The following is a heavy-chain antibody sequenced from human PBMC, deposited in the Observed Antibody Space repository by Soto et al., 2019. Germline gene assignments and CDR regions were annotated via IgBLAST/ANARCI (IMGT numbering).Heavy chain of an antibody. V-gene: IGHV1-2*02. CDR3: ARAFLAKHNWFDP. D-gene: IGHD3-3*02. CDR2: INPSTGGA. Sequence: QVQLVQSGAEVKKPGSSVRVSCKTSGYSFTGYYIHWVRQAPGHGLDWIGWINPSTGGATYAQKFHGRVTMSGDTSNRTAYLALSRLTSDDTAVYYCARAFLAKHNWFDPWGQGTLVTVSS. J-gene: IGHJ5*02. CDR1: GYSFTGYY.